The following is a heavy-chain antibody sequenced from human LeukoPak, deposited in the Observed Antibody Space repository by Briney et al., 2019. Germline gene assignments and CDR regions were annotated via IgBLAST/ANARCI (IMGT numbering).Heavy chain of an antibody. V-gene: IGHV3-23*01. CDR3: AKYYDSSGPYSTFDY. J-gene: IGHJ4*02. D-gene: IGHD3-22*01. CDR1: GFTFSSYA. CDR2: ISGSGGST. Sequence: GGSLRLSCAASGFTFSSYAMSWVRQAPGKGLEWVSAISGSGGSTYYADSVKGRFTISRDNSKNTLYLQMSSLRAEDTAVYYCAKYYDSSGPYSTFDYWGQGTLVTVSS.